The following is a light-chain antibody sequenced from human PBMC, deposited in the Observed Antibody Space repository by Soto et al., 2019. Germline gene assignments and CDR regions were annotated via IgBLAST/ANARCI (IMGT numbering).Light chain of an antibody. V-gene: IGKV3-20*01. CDR1: RSFNSNY. CDR3: QQYDNSPLYT. J-gene: IGKJ2*01. Sequence: ENVLTQSPGTLSLSPGDRATLSCRASRSFNSNYLVWYQQKPGQAPRLLIYGASSRATGIPDRFSGSGSGTDYVLTINRLEPEDFAVYYCQQYDNSPLYTFGQGTKLEI. CDR2: GAS.